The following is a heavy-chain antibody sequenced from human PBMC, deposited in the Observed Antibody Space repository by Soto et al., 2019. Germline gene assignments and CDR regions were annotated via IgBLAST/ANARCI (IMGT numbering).Heavy chain of an antibody. CDR3: ARSNYYGSGSYFDA. J-gene: IGHJ4*02. CDR1: GGSVSSGSYY. Sequence: PSETLSLTWTASGGSVSSGSYYRSWTRQPPGKGVDWIGYVYYSGSTNHSPSFKSRVTISVDTSKNQFSMKLSSVTAPHTALYYCARSNYYGSGSYFDAWGQGALV. V-gene: IGHV4-61*01. CDR2: VYYSGST. D-gene: IGHD3-10*01.